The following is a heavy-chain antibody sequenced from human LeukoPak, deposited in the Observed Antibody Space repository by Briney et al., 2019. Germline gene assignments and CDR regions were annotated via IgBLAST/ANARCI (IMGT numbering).Heavy chain of an antibody. V-gene: IGHV3-30*18. Sequence: PGGSLRLSCAASGFTFSSYGMHWVRQAPGKGLEWVAVISYDGSNKYYADSVKGRFTISRDNSKNTLYLQMNSLRAEDTAVYYCAKDVASGYKDYWGQGTLVTVSS. CDR1: GFTFSSYG. CDR3: AKDVASGYKDY. D-gene: IGHD5-18*01. J-gene: IGHJ4*02. CDR2: ISYDGSNK.